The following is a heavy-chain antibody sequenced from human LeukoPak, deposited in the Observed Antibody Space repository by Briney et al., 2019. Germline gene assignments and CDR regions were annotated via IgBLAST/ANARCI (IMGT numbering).Heavy chain of an antibody. V-gene: IGHV3-48*04. CDR3: ARGEYCSGASCCSTY. J-gene: IGHJ4*02. D-gene: IGHD2-15*01. CDR2: ISSRSSTI. CDR1: GFTFSGYS. Sequence: GGSLRLSCAASGFTFSGYSMSWVRQAPGKGLEWVSFISSRSSTIYYADSVKGRFTISRDNAENSLYLQMNSLRAEDTAVYYCARGEYCSGASCCSTYWGQGTLVTVSS.